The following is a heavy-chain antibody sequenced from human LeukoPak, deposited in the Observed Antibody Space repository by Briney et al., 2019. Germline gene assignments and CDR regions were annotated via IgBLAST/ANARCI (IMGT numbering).Heavy chain of an antibody. CDR3: ARGQSGSYYGY. D-gene: IGHD1-26*01. CDR1: GGSISSGDYY. CDR2: IYYSGST. Sequence: SQTLSLTCTVSGGSISSGDYYWSWIRQPPRKGLEWIGYIYYSGSTNYNPSLKSRVTISVDTSKNQFSLKLSSVTAADTAVYYCARGQSGSYYGYWGQGTLVTVSS. V-gene: IGHV4-30-4*01. J-gene: IGHJ4*02.